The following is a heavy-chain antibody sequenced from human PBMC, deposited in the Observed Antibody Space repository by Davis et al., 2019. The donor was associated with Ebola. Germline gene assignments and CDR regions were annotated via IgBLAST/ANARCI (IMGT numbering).Heavy chain of an antibody. CDR3: TRRRYSSEDY. D-gene: IGHD6-19*01. J-gene: IGHJ4*02. Sequence: GESLKIFCAASGFTFSGSAMHWVRQASGKGLEWVGRIRSKANSYATAYAASVKGRFTISRDDSKNTAYLQMNSLKTEDTAVYYCTRRRYSSEDYWGQGTLVTVSS. CDR1: GFTFSGSA. V-gene: IGHV3-73*01. CDR2: IRSKANSYAT.